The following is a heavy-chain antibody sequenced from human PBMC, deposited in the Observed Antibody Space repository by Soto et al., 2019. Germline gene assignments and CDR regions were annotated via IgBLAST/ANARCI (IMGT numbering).Heavy chain of an antibody. CDR2: IFHSGST. CDR1: GGSIRSNNW. Sequence: AETLSLTCAVSGGSIRSNNWWSWVRQPPGKGLEWIGEIFHSGSTYYNPSLKTRVTISVDKSKNQFSLKLSSVTAADTAVYYCARRYGSAIDYWGQGTLVTVSS. J-gene: IGHJ4*02. CDR3: ARRYGSAIDY. D-gene: IGHD1-26*01. V-gene: IGHV4-4*02.